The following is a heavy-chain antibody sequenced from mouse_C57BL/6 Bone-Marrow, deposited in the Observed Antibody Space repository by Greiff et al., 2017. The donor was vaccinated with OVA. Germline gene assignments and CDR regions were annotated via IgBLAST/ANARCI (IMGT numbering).Heavy chain of an antibody. CDR1: GFTFTDYY. CDR2: IRNKANGYTT. J-gene: IGHJ2*01. Sequence: EVMLVESGGGLVQPGGSLSLSCAASGFTFTDYYMSWVRQPPWKALEWLGFIRNKANGYTTEYSASVKGRFTISRDNSQSILYLQMNALRAEDSATYYCARWEAYHFDYWGQGTTLTVSS. CDR3: ARWEAYHFDY. D-gene: IGHD3-2*02. V-gene: IGHV7-3*01.